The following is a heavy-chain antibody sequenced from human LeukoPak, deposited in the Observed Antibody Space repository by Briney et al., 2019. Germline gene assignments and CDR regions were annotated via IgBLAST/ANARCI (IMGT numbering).Heavy chain of an antibody. CDR1: GYTFTYHY. CDR2: INPSNGDT. CDR3: ARDVTGDQSWFFDL. Sequence: ASVKVSCKASGYTFTYHYIHLVRQAPGQGLEWMGIINPSNGDTNYAQRFQGRVTMTRDTSISTAYMELSRLRSDDTAVYYCARDVTGDQSWFFDLWGRGTLVTVSS. D-gene: IGHD7-27*01. V-gene: IGHV1-2*02. J-gene: IGHJ2*01.